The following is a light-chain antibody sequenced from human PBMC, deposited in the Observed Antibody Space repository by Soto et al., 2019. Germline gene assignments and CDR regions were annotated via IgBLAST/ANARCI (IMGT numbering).Light chain of an antibody. CDR3: QFYGDPPKT. Sequence: EILLTQSPATLTLSPGERATLSCRASQSVISNLAWYQQKPGQAPRLLIFDASTRATGIPDRFTGSGSGTDFTLTISRLEPEDFAVYYCQFYGDPPKTFGQGTKVDIK. CDR1: QSVISN. V-gene: IGKV3-11*01. CDR2: DAS. J-gene: IGKJ1*01.